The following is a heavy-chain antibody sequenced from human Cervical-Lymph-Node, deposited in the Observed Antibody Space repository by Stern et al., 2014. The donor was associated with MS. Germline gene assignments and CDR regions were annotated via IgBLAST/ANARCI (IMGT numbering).Heavy chain of an antibody. CDR2: SRNKAARLTT. J-gene: IGHJ3*01. CDR3: VRGKNSFDV. V-gene: IGHV3-72*01. Sequence: EVQLEESGGGLVQPGGSLRLSCAVSGFTFSDHYMDWVRQAPGKGLEWVGRSRNKAARLTTEYAASGRGRFIVSRDDSENSLYLQMNSLTTEDTAVYYCVRGKNSFDVWGRGTMVTVSS. D-gene: IGHD2/OR15-2a*01. CDR1: GFTFSDHY.